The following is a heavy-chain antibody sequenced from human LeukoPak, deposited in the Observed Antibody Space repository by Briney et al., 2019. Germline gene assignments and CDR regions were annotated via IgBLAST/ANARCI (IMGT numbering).Heavy chain of an antibody. J-gene: IGHJ4*02. Sequence: SGTLSLTCAVSGGSISSSNWWSWVRQPPGKGLEWIGEIYHSGSTNYNPSLKSRVTISVDTSKNQFSLKLSSVTAADTAVYYCARGRPADHYYDSSGYTFDYWGQGTLVTVSS. D-gene: IGHD3-22*01. CDR3: ARGRPADHYYDSSGYTFDY. CDR2: IYHSGST. CDR1: GGSISSSNW. V-gene: IGHV4-4*02.